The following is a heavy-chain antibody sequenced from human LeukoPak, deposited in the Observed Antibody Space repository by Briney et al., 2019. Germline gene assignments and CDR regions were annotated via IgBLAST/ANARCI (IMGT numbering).Heavy chain of an antibody. CDR1: GGSISGYY. J-gene: IGHJ2*01. Sequence: MTSETLSLTCAGSGGSISGYYWTWIRQPPGKRLEWVDYIYSSGSTNYTPSLQSRLTMSVDTSKNQFSLKLTSVTAADTAVYYCARWVYDRSGYYPDWYFDLWGRGTLVTVSS. CDR2: IYSSGST. D-gene: IGHD3-22*01. V-gene: IGHV4-59*08. CDR3: ARWVYDRSGYYPDWYFDL.